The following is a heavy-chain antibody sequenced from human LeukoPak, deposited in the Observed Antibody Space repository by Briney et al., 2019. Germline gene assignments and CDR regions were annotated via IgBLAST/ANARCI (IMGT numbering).Heavy chain of an antibody. CDR1: GFPFSSYS. D-gene: IGHD1-26*01. CDR2: ISSRRNYI. Sequence: GGSLRLLCAASGFPFSSYSMMWVRQARGRGLEGGSSISSRRNYIYYANAEKARFTISRDNGKNSLYLEMNSLRAEYTAVYYCARAPSMGASHFDYWGLGTLVTVSS. V-gene: IGHV3-21*01. J-gene: IGHJ4*02. CDR3: ARAPSMGASHFDY.